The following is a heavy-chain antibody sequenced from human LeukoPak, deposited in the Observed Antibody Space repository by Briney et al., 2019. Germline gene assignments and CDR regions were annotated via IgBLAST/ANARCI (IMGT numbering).Heavy chain of an antibody. CDR3: ARGGHSSSWYLDY. CDR1: GGSFSGYY. CDR2: INHSGST. V-gene: IGHV4-34*01. J-gene: IGHJ4*02. Sequence: PSETLSLTCAVYGGSFSGYYWSWIRQPPGKGLEWIGEINHSGSTNYNPSLKSRVTISVDTSKNQFSLKLSSVTAAGTAVYYCARGGHSSSWYLDYWGQGTLVTVSS. D-gene: IGHD6-13*01.